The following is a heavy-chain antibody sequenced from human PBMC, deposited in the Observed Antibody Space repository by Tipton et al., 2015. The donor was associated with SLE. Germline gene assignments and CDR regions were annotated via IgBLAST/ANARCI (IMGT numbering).Heavy chain of an antibody. V-gene: IGHV4-31*03. CDR1: GGSISSGGYY. D-gene: IGHD6-19*01. J-gene: IGHJ1*01. Sequence: TLSLTCTVSGGSISSGGYYWSWIRQHPGKGLEWIGYIYYSGSTYYNPSLKSRVTISVDTSKNQFSLKLSSVTAADTAAYYCARVGYSSGWYGEYFQHWGQGTLVTVSS. CDR3: ARVGYSSGWYGEYFQH. CDR2: IYYSGST.